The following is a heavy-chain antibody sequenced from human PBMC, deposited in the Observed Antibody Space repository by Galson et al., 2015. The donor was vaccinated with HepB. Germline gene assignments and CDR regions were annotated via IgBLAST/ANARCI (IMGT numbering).Heavy chain of an antibody. Sequence: LSLTCTVSGGSISRNNHYWGWIRQAPGKGLEWIGGIYFSGSAYSNPSLKGRVTISVDTSKNQVSLKLTSVTAADTARYFCARTLLEWLLPDAFDVWGQGTTVTVSP. CDR2: IYFSGSA. D-gene: IGHD3-3*01. CDR1: GGSISRNNHY. V-gene: IGHV4-39*01. J-gene: IGHJ3*01. CDR3: ARTLLEWLLPDAFDV.